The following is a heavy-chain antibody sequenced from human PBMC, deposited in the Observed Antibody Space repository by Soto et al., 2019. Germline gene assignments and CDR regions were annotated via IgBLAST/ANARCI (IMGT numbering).Heavy chain of an antibody. Sequence: HVQLQESGPGQVKPSQTLSLTCTVSGASISSDGYYWSWIRQHPGKGLEWIGYIHHNGNTYYNPSVKTRVILSLDTSKNQISLGLTSVTAADTAVYYCARWVLSGTEFDYWGQGTLVTVSS. V-gene: IGHV4-31*03. CDR1: GASISSDGYY. CDR3: ARWVLSGTEFDY. J-gene: IGHJ4*02. CDR2: IHHNGNT. D-gene: IGHD5-12*01.